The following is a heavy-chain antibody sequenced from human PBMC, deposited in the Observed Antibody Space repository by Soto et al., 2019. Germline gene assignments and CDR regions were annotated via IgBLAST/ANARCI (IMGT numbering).Heavy chain of an antibody. J-gene: IGHJ5*02. V-gene: IGHV4-59*01. Sequence: SETLSLTCTVSGGSISSYYWSWIRQPPGKGLEWIGYIYYSGSTNYNPSLKSRVTISVDTSKNQFSLKLSSVTAADTAVYYWARDLGVGLRGIAAAGLAFDPWGQGTLVTVSS. CDR3: ARDLGVGLRGIAAAGLAFDP. CDR1: GGSISSYY. D-gene: IGHD6-13*01. CDR2: IYYSGST.